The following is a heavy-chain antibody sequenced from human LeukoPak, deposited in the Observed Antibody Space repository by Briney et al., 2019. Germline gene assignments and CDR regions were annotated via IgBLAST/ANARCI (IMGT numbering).Heavy chain of an antibody. D-gene: IGHD3-10*01. CDR2: IYPGDSDT. CDR1: XYSFTSYW. CDR3: ARSLTMIRGVIGNWFDP. V-gene: IGHV5-51*01. Sequence: SXXGSXYSFTSYWIGWVRQMPGKGLEWMGIIYPGDSDTRYSPSFQGQVTISADKSISTAYLQWSSLKASDTAMYYCARSLTMIRGVIGNWFDPWGQGTLVTVSS. J-gene: IGHJ5*02.